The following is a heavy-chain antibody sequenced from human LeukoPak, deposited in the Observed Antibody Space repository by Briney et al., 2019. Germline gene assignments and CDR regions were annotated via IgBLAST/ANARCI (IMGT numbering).Heavy chain of an antibody. CDR3: ARAAARDYYYDSRDY. CDR2: IYYSGSA. D-gene: IGHD3-22*01. V-gene: IGHV4-59*01. J-gene: IGHJ4*02. CDR1: NGSMSSYF. Sequence: SETLSLTCTVSNGSMSSYFWSWIRQPPGKGLEWIGYIYYSGSANFNPSLKSRVTISVDTSKNQFSLRLSSVTAADTAVYYCARAAARDYYYDSRDYWGQGTLVTVSS.